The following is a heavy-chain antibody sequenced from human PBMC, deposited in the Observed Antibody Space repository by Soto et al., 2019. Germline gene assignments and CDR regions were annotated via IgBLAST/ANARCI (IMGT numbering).Heavy chain of an antibody. CDR1: GGSISSYY. V-gene: IGHV4-59*08. CDR3: ARQWGVVVVADFDAFDI. CDR2: IYYSGST. D-gene: IGHD2-15*01. Sequence: SETLSLTCTVSGGSISSYYWSWIRQPPGKGLEWIGYIYYSGSTNYNPSLKSRVTISVDTSKNQFSLKLSSVTAADTAVYYCARQWGVVVVADFDAFDIWGQGTMVTVSS. J-gene: IGHJ3*02.